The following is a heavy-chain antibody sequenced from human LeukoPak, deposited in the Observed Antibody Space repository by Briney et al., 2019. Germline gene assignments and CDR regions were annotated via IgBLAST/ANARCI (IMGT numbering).Heavy chain of an antibody. Sequence: SETLSLTCTVSGGSISSYYWSWIRQPPGKGLEWIGYIYYGGSTNYNPSLKSRVTISVDTSKNQFSLKLSSVTAADTAVYYCARHLAIYCSGGSCYSHDAFDIWGQGTMVTVSS. V-gene: IGHV4-59*08. CDR1: GGSISSYY. D-gene: IGHD2-15*01. CDR2: IYYGGST. CDR3: ARHLAIYCSGGSCYSHDAFDI. J-gene: IGHJ3*02.